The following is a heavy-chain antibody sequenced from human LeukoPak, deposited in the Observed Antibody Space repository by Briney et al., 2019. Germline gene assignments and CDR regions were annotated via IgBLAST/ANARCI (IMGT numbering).Heavy chain of an antibody. CDR1: GGSISSTNW. V-gene: IGHV4-4*02. CDR2: IYHSGST. D-gene: IGHD3-10*01. Sequence: KPSGTLSLTCAVSGGSISSTNWWNWVRQPPEKGLEWIGEIYHSGSTNYNPSLKSRVTMSVDKSNNQFSLNLTSVTAAATAVYYWVRTGRVRGIMSGLDVWGQGTTGTVSS. J-gene: IGHJ6*02. CDR3: VRTGRVRGIMSGLDV.